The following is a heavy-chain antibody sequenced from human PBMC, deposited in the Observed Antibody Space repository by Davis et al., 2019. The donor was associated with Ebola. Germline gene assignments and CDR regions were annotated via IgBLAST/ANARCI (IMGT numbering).Heavy chain of an antibody. CDR1: GVTFRSYG. Sequence: GGSLRLSCAVSGVTFRSYGMHWVRQAPGKGLEWVAVISYDGSKQDYGDSVKGRFTISRDNAKNSLYLQMNSLRAEDTAVYYCARVRTKDIVVVPAAIMRADAFDIWGQGTMVTVSS. CDR2: ISYDGSKQ. J-gene: IGHJ3*02. CDR3: ARVRTKDIVVVPAAIMRADAFDI. V-gene: IGHV3-30*03. D-gene: IGHD2-2*02.